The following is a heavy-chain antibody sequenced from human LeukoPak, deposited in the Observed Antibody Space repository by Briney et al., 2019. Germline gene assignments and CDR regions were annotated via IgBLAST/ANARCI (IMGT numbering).Heavy chain of an antibody. Sequence: GGSLRLSCAASGFTFSSYWMHWVRQAPGKGLVWVSRINSDGSSTSYADSVKGRFTISRDNAKNTLYLQMNSLRAEDTAVYYCARWSVCLQLDYWGQGTLVTVSS. CDR3: ARWSVCLQLDY. CDR1: GFTFSSYW. J-gene: IGHJ4*02. D-gene: IGHD1-1*01. V-gene: IGHV3-74*01. CDR2: INSDGSST.